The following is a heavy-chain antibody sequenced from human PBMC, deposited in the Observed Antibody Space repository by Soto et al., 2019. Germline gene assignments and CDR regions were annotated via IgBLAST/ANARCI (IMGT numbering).Heavy chain of an antibody. D-gene: IGHD3-3*01. CDR1: GGSISSYY. V-gene: IGHV4-59*08. Sequence: QVQLQESGPGLVKPSETLSLTCTVSGGSISSYYWSWIRQPPGKGLEWIGYIYYSGSTNYNPSLKSRVTISVDTSKNQFSLKLSSVTAADTAVYYCARRYDFWSGYLSYYYIDVWGKGTTVTVSS. J-gene: IGHJ6*03. CDR2: IYYSGST. CDR3: ARRYDFWSGYLSYYYIDV.